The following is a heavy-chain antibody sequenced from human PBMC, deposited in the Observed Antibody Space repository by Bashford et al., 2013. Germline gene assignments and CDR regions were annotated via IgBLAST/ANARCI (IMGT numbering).Heavy chain of an antibody. CDR2: IYTSGST. D-gene: IGHD2-2*02. J-gene: IGHJ6*01. CDR3: ARGYCSASSCYTFYGMDV. V-gene: IGHV4-4*07. Sequence: WIRQPPGKGLEWIGRIYTSGSTNYNPSLKRRVTMSVDTSKNRFSLKVTSVTAADTAVYYCARGYCSASSCYTFYGMDVVGA.